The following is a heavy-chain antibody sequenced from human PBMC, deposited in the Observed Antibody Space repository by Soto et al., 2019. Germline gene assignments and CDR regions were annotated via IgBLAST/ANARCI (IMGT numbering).Heavy chain of an antibody. D-gene: IGHD3-22*01. CDR1: GFTFTNAW. CDR2: IKSKTDAGTT. CDR3: RTDSYDNIIIGRFEY. J-gene: IGHJ4*01. V-gene: IGHV3-15*07. Sequence: GGSLRLSCAASGFTFTNAWINWASQAPGKGPEWNGRIKSKTDAGTTDYAEPEKGRFAISRDDSNNMVSLQMKSMKIEDTAVYFCRTDSYDNIIIGRFEYWGLAILVTVSS.